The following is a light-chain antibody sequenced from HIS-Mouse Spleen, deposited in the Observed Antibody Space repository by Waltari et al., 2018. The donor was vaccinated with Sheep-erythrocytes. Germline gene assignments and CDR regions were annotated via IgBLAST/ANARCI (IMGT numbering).Light chain of an antibody. CDR2: KDR. CDR1: VLAKKY. V-gene: IGLV3-27*01. CDR3: YSAADNNLV. Sequence: SYELTQPSSVSVSPGQTARITCSGDVLAKKYARWFQQKPGQAPVLVIYKDRERPSGIPERVSGSSSGTTVTLTISGAQVEDEADYYCYSAADNNLVFGGGTKLTVL. J-gene: IGLJ3*02.